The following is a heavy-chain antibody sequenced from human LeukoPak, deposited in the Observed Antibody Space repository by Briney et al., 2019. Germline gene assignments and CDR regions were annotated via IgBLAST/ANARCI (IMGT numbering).Heavy chain of an antibody. J-gene: IGHJ6*02. V-gene: IGHV4-59*01. CDR1: GGSISSYY. CDR2: IYYSGST. CDR3: ARGYSSGWYGRYYYYGMDV. D-gene: IGHD6-13*01. Sequence: TSETLSLTCTVSGGSISSYYWSWIRQPPGKGLEWIGYIYYSGSTNYNPSLKSRVTISVDTSKNRFSLKLSSVTAADTAVYYCARGYSSGWYGRYYYYGMDVWGQGTTVTVSS.